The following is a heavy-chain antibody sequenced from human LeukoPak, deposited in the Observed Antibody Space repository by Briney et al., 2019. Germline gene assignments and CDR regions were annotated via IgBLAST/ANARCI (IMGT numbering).Heavy chain of an antibody. D-gene: IGHD3-3*01. CDR1: GGSFSGYY. J-gene: IGHJ6*03. V-gene: IGHV4-34*01. CDR2: INHSGST. CDR3: ASGPRAATYYDFWSGYNDYYYMDV. Sequence: SETLSLTCAVYGGSFSGYYWSWIRQPPGKGLEWIGEINHSGSTNYNPSLKSRVTISVDTSKNQFSLKLSSVTAADTAVYYCASGPRAATYYDFWSGYNDYYYMDVWGKGTTVTVSS.